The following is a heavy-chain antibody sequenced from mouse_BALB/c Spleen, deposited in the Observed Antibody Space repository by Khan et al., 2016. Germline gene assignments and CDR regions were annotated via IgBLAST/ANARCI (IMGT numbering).Heavy chain of an antibody. V-gene: IGHV6-6*01. CDR2: IRTKADNHAT. CDR3: TRHGYFDY. J-gene: IGHJ2*01. Sequence: EVKLEESGGGLVQPGGSMKLSCAASGYTFGDTWMDWVRQSPEKGLEWVGEIRTKADNHATYYAESVKGRFTIARDDSKTRISLRMNSLRAADTGIYYDTRHGYFDYWGQGTTLTVSS. CDR1: GYTFGDTW.